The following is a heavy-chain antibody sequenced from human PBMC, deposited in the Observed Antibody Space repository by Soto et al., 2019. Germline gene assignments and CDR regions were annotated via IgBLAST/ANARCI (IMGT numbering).Heavy chain of an antibody. CDR1: GYTFTTYG. CDR2: VSPYNGNT. J-gene: IGHJ6*02. Sequence: VQLVQSGAEVKKPGASVTVSCKAFGYTFTTYGLSWVRQAPGQGLEWMGWVSPYNGNTYYAPRPQGRVTMTTDTSTTTAYMSLRSLRSDDTAIYYCVRGGILEANRPYYYYGLDVWGQGTPVTVSS. V-gene: IGHV1-18*01. D-gene: IGHD1-1*01. CDR3: VRGGILEANRPYYYYGLDV.